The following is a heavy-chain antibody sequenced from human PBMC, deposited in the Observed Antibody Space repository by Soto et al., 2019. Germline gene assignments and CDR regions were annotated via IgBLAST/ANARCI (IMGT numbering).Heavy chain of an antibody. Sequence: GGSLRLSCAASVFPFDDYAMHCVRQAPGKGLEWVSGISWSSGSIGYADSVKGRFTISRDNPKNSLYPQMNSLSAENKDLYYGAKDTGRYRSSLFFAYWGQGTLVTVSS. CDR2: ISWSSGSI. V-gene: IGHV3-9*01. J-gene: IGHJ4*02. D-gene: IGHD3-16*02. CDR1: VFPFDDYA. CDR3: AKDTGRYRSSLFFAY.